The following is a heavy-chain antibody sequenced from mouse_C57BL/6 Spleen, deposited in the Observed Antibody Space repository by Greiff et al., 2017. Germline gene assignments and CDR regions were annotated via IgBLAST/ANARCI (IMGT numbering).Heavy chain of an antibody. D-gene: IGHD4-1*01. V-gene: IGHV5-16*01. J-gene: IGHJ4*01. CDR2: ITYDGSST. Sequence: EVQLQESEGGLVQPGSSMKLSCTASGFTFSDYYMAWVRQVPEKGLEWVANITYDGSSTYYLDALKSRFIISRDNAKNILYLQMSSLKSEDTSTYYCARELGNYAMDYWGQGTSVTVSS. CDR1: GFTFSDYY. CDR3: ARELGNYAMDY.